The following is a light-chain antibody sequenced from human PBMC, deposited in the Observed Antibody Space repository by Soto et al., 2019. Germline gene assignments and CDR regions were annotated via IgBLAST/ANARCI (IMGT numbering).Light chain of an antibody. CDR1: QGISNS. CDR2: AAS. Sequence: DIQMTQSPSSLSASVGDRVTITCRASQGISNSLAWYQQNAGKSPKLLIYAASNLQSGVPSRFSGSGYGTDFSLTISGLQPEDVATYYCQTYNSARVTFGGGTKVEIK. V-gene: IGKV1-27*01. J-gene: IGKJ4*02. CDR3: QTYNSARVT.